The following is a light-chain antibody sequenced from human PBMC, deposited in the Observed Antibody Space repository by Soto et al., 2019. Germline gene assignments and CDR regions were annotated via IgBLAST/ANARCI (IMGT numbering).Light chain of an antibody. J-gene: IGKJ5*01. Sequence: DIPMTQSPSTLYASVGDRVSMTGGASQSISRWLTWYQQTQGKAPKILIYEASSLESGVPSRFSGSGSGKAFTLTISSLQPDDFASYYCQQYNSYPITFGQGTRLEIK. V-gene: IGKV1-5*01. CDR1: QSISRW. CDR3: QQYNSYPIT. CDR2: EAS.